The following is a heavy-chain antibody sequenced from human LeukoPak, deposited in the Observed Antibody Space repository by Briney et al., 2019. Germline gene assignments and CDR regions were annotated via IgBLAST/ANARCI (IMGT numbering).Heavy chain of an antibody. CDR3: AKNWGYGSNYFDY. D-gene: IGHD4-17*01. CDR1: GFTFSSYG. CDR2: IRYDGSNK. V-gene: IGHV3-30*02. J-gene: IGHJ4*02. Sequence: GGSLRLSCAASGFTFSSYGMHWVRQAPGKGLEWVAFIRYDGSNKYYADSVKGRFTISRDNSKNTLYLQMNSLRAEDTAVYYRAKNWGYGSNYFDYWGQGTLVTVSS.